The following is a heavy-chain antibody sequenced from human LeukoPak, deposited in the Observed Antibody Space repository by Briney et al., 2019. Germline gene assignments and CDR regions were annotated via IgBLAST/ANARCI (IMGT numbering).Heavy chain of an antibody. D-gene: IGHD1-26*01. CDR2: MNPNSGNT. J-gene: IGHJ6*03. Sequence: LVASVKVSCKASGYTFTGYYMHWVRQAPGQGLEWMGWMNPNSGNTGYAQKFQGRVTITRNTSISTAYMELSSLRSEDTAVYYCARGPKWELTYYYYYMDVWGKGTTVTVSS. V-gene: IGHV1-8*03. CDR1: GYTFTGYY. CDR3: ARGPKWELTYYYYYMDV.